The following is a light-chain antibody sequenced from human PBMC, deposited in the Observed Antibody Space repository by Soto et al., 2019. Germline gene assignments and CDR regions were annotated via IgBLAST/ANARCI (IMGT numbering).Light chain of an antibody. V-gene: IGKV3-15*01. CDR3: QHYNNWPPWT. CDR1: QSVRNN. Sequence: EIVLTQSPDTLSSSPGERLTLSCRASQSVRNNYLAWYQLKPGQAPRLLIYDASTRATGIPARFSGSGSGTEFTLTISSLQSEDFAVYYCQHYNNWPPWTFGQGTKVDIK. CDR2: DAS. J-gene: IGKJ1*01.